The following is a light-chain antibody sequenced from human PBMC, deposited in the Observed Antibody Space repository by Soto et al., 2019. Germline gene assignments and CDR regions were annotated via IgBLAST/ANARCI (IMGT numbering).Light chain of an antibody. CDR1: QSISSY. CDR2: AAS. V-gene: IGKV1-39*01. CDR3: QQRKT. J-gene: IGKJ1*01. Sequence: DIQMTQSPSSLSASVGDRVTITCRASQSISSYLNWYQQKPGKAPKLLIYAASSLQSGVPSRFSGSGSGTDFTLTISSLQPEDFATYYCQQRKTFGQETKLEIK.